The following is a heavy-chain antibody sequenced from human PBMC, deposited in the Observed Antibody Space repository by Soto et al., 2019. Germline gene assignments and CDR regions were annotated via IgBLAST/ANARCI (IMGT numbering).Heavy chain of an antibody. Sequence: QVQLRESGPGLVKPSETLSLTCNVSGGPISGYYWNWVRQPAGKGLEWIGRIYSAGTTDLNPSLKSLVIMSVDTSSNQFSLKLLSVTAADTAVDYCAANWRGAYEGLFDLWGQGTTVTVSS. D-gene: IGHD1-1*01. CDR3: AANWRGAYEGLFDL. J-gene: IGHJ3*01. CDR1: GGPISGYY. V-gene: IGHV4-4*07. CDR2: IYSAGTT.